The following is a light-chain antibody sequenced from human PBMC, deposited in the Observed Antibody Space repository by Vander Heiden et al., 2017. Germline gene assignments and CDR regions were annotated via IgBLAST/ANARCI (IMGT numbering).Light chain of an antibody. J-gene: IGLJ3*02. Sequence: QSVLTQPPSVSEAPRQRVTLSCSGSSSNIGNNAVNWYQQRPGKAPKLLIYYDDLLPSGVSDRFSGSKSGTSASLAISGLQSEDEADYYCAAWDDSLNALVFGGGTKLTVL. CDR3: AAWDDSLNALV. V-gene: IGLV1-36*01. CDR2: YDD. CDR1: SSNIGNNA.